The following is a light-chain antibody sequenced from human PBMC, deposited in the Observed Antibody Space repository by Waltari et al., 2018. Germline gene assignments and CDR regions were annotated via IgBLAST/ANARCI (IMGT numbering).Light chain of an antibody. CDR3: QSADNSGTYVL. V-gene: IGLV3-25*03. J-gene: IGLJ3*02. CDR1: TLPKHY. Sequence: SYELTQPPSVSVSPGQTARLTCFGDTLPKHYAYWYQQKPGQAPVLVIYKDSERPSGIPERFSGSSSGTTVTLTISGVQAEDKADYYCQSADNSGTYVLFGGGTKVTVL. CDR2: KDS.